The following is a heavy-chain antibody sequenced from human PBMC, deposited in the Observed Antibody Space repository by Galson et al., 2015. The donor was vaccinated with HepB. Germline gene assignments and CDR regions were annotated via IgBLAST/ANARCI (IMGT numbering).Heavy chain of an antibody. J-gene: IGHJ3*02. CDR3: ARDFSPTMTHDAFDI. CDR2: INTRSSYI. D-gene: IGHD4-17*01. Sequence: SLRISCAASGVLFRNYSMNWGRPAPGKGLEWVSSINTRSSYIYYADSVKGRFTISRDNAKNSLSLQMSSLRVEDTAIYYCARDFSPTMTHDAFDIWGQGTIVTVS. V-gene: IGHV3-21*01. CDR1: GVLFRNYS.